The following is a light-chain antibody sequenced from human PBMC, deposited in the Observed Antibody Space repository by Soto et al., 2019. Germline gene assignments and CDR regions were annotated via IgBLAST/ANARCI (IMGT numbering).Light chain of an antibody. V-gene: IGKV3-15*01. CDR1: QSVSSN. CDR3: QQYNNWPPERT. J-gene: IGKJ1*01. CDR2: GAS. Sequence: EIVMTQSPATLSVSPGERATLSCRASQSVSSNLAWYQQKPGQAPRLLIYGASTRATGIPARFSGSGPGTEFTLTISSLQSEDFAVYYCQQYNNWPPERTFGQGTKV.